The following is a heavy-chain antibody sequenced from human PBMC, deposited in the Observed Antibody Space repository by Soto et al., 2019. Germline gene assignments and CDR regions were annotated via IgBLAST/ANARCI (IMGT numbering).Heavy chain of an antibody. D-gene: IGHD6-13*01. CDR2: IYHSGST. CDR1: GGSISSSNW. CDR3: ARGTGDDSSSFDY. Sequence: SETLSLTCAVSGGSISSSNWWSWVRQPPGKGLEWIGEIYHSGSTNYNPSLKSRVTISVDKSKNQFSLKLSFVTAADTAVYYCARGTGDDSSSFDYWGQGTLVTVSS. J-gene: IGHJ4*02. V-gene: IGHV4-4*02.